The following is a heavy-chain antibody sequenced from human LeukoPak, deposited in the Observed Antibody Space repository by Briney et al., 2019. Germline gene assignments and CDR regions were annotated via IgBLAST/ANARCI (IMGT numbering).Heavy chain of an antibody. J-gene: IGHJ4*02. CDR2: IYYSGST. CDR3: ARGLWTFDY. D-gene: IGHD5-18*01. V-gene: IGHV4-59*01. CDR1: GGSISSYY. Sequence: SETLSLTCTVSGGSISSYYWSWIRQPPGKGLEWIGYIYYSGSTNYNPSLKSRVTISVDTSKNQFSLKLSSVTAADTAVYYCARGLWTFDYWGQGTLVTVSS.